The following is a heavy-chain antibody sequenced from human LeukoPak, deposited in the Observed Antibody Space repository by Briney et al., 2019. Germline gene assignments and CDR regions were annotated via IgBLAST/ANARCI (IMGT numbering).Heavy chain of an antibody. CDR3: ATAPYCSSTSCSDY. CDR1: GYTLTELS. D-gene: IGHD2-2*01. J-gene: IGHJ4*02. CDR2: FDPEYGET. Sequence: ASVKVSCKVSGYTLTELSMHWVRQAPGKGLEWMGGFDPEYGETIYAQKFQGKVTMTEDTSTDTAYMELSSLRSEDTAVYYCATAPYCSSTSCSDYWGQGTLVTVPS. V-gene: IGHV1-24*01.